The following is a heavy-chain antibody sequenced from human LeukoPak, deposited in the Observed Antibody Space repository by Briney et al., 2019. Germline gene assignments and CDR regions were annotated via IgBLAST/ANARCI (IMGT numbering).Heavy chain of an antibody. CDR1: GGSISSGGYS. D-gene: IGHD4-17*01. V-gene: IGHV4-34*01. CDR3: ARGGRKAMTTRATWFDP. Sequence: SETLSLTCAVSGGSISSGGYSWSWIRQPPGKGLEWIGEINHSGSTNYNPSLKSRVTISVDTSKNQFSLKLSSVTAADTAVYYCARGGRKAMTTRATWFDPWGQGTLVTVSS. J-gene: IGHJ5*02. CDR2: INHSGST.